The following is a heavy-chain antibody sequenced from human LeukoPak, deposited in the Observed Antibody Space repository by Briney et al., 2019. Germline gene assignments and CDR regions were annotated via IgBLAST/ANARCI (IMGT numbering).Heavy chain of an antibody. J-gene: IGHJ4*02. CDR1: GGSFSGYY. V-gene: IGHV4-34*01. CDR2: INHSGST. D-gene: IGHD5-18*01. CDR3: ARGRNGYSYGYDY. Sequence: PSETLSLTCAVYGGSFSGYYWSWIRQPPGKGLEWIGEINHSGSTNYNPSLKSRVTISVDTSKNQFSLKLSSVTAADTAVYYCARGRNGYSYGYDYWGRGTLVTVSS.